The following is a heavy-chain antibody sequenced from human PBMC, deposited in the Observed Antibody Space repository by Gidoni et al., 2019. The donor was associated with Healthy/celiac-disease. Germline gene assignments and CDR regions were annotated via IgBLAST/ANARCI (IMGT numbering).Heavy chain of an antibody. CDR3: ARDGPDCSGGSCYSSWFDP. D-gene: IGHD2-15*01. V-gene: IGHV4-4*02. Sequence: PGLVKPSATLSLTCAVSGGSISSSHWWSWVRQPPGKGLEWIGEIYHSGRTNYNPSLKSRVTISVDKSKNQFSLKLSSVTAADTAVYYCARDGPDCSGGSCYSSWFDPWGQGTLVTVSS. CDR1: GGSISSSHW. CDR2: IYHSGRT. J-gene: IGHJ5*02.